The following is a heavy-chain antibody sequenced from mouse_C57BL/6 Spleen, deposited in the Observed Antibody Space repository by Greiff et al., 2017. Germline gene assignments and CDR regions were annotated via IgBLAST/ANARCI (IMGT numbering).Heavy chain of an antibody. J-gene: IGHJ2*01. V-gene: IGHV1-81*01. CDR3: ARGDYYGSSDYFDY. CDR1: GYTFTSYG. D-gene: IGHD1-1*01. CDR2: IYPRSGNT. Sequence: QVQLKQSGAELARPGASVKLSCKASGYTFTSYGISWVKQRTGQGLEWIGEIYPRSGNTYYNEKFKGKATLTADKSSSTAYMELRSLTSEDSAVYFCARGDYYGSSDYFDYWGQGTTLTVSS.